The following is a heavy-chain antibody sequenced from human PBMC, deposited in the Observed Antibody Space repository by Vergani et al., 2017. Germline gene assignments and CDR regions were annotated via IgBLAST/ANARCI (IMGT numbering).Heavy chain of an antibody. CDR1: GYNFTSYG. Sequence: QVQLVQSGAEVKKPGASVKVSCKASGYNFTSYGISWVRQAPGQGLEWMGWISAYNGNTNYAQKLPGRVTMTTDTSSSTAYMELRSLRSDDTAVYYCAGIRYDYDSSGYYYGHYDYWGQGTLVTVSS. CDR2: ISAYNGNT. D-gene: IGHD3-22*01. V-gene: IGHV1-18*01. J-gene: IGHJ4*02. CDR3: AGIRYDYDSSGYYYGHYDY.